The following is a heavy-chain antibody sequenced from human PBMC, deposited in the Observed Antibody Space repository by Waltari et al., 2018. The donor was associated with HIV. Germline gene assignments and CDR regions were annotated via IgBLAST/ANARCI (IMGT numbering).Heavy chain of an antibody. J-gene: IGHJ3*02. CDR3: ARIYVSGAFDI. Sequence: EAQLLESGGGLVQPGGSLRVSCVGSGFTFSNYAMIWFRQAPGKGVEWVSAIAASYPNTYYSDSVRGRFTVSKDNSENSLHLQMNSLRAEDTALYYCARIYVSGAFDIWGQGTVVTVSS. CDR1: GFTFSNYA. V-gene: IGHV3-23*01. D-gene: IGHD3-10*01. CDR2: IAASYPNT.